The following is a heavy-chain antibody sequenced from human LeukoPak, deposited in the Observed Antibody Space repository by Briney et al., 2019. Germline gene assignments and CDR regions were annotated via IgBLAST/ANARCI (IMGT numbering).Heavy chain of an antibody. D-gene: IGHD3-10*01. CDR3: ARARDYYGAGDH. J-gene: IGHJ4*02. V-gene: IGHV3-11*01. Sequence: GGSLRLSCAASVFTFSDYSMSWLRQAPGRGLEWVSYISSGGISIYYADSVKGRFTISRDNAKNSLSLQMNSLRAEDTAVYYCARARDYYGAGDHWGQGTLVAVSS. CDR2: ISSGGISI. CDR1: VFTFSDYS.